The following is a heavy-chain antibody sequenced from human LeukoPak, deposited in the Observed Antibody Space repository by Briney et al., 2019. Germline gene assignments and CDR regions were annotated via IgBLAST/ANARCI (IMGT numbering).Heavy chain of an antibody. CDR2: ISRGGTT. J-gene: IGHJ4*01. CDR3: ARVATTGYCSSGSYHYFLDY. D-gene: IGHD2-2*01. Sequence: PGGSLRLSCAASGFSVSNNYLTWVRQAPGEGLEWVSVISRGGTTYYADSMKGRIPISRDNSKNTLYLQMNSLRADDTAVYSCARVATTGYCSSGSYHYFLDYWGHGTLVTVSS. V-gene: IGHV3-53*01. CDR1: GFSVSNNY.